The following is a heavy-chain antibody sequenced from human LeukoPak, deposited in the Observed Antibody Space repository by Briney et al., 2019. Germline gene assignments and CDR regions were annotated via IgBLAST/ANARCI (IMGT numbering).Heavy chain of an antibody. CDR2: IDHRGSI. V-gene: IGHV4-4*02. D-gene: IGHD3-10*01. CDR3: ARDLADITMVRGVSSGTFDI. Sequence: SQTLSLTSTVSGGSISSSNWWNWVRQPPGKGLEWIGEIDHRGSIYYDAPIKSRVTISVDKSKNQFTLKLTSLTAADTAVYYCARDLADITMVRGVSSGTFDIWGQGTVVTVSS. CDR1: GGSISSSNW. J-gene: IGHJ3*02.